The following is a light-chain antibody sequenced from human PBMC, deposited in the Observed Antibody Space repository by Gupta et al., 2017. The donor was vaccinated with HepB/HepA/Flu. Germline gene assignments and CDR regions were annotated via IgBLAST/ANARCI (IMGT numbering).Light chain of an antibody. J-gene: IGLJ2*01. V-gene: IGLV1-40*01. CDR1: SSNIGAGYD. Sequence: QSVLTQPPSLSGAPGQRITISCTGSSSNIGAGYDVHWYQQPPGTAPKLLIYGNNNRPSGVPDRFSGSKSGTSASLAITGLQAEDEADYYCQSYDSSLSALFGGGTKLTVL. CDR2: GNN. CDR3: QSYDSSLSAL.